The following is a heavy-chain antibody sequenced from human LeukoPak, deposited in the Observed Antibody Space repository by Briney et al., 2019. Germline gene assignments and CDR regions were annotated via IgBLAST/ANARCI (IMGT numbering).Heavy chain of an antibody. CDR1: GFTFRSYS. V-gene: IGHV3-64*01. J-gene: IGHJ4*02. Sequence: GGSLRLSCAASGFTFRSYSMHWVRQAPGRGLEYVSAISTDGDNTYYANSVKGRFTISRDCSKNTLYLQMGSLRAEDMAVYYCARVGDNNYFDYWGQGTLVTVSS. CDR3: ARVGDNNYFDY. D-gene: IGHD2-21*02. CDR2: ISTDGDNT.